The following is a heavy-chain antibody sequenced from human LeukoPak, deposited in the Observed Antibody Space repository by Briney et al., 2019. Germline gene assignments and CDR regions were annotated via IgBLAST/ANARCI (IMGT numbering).Heavy chain of an antibody. V-gene: IGHV5-51*01. J-gene: IGHJ6*03. Sequence: GESLKISCKGSGYSFTSYWIGWVRQMPGKGLEWMGIIYPGDSDTRYSPSFQGQVTISADKSISTAYLQWSSLKASDTAMYYYARRSRAYCGGDCYYYYMDVWGKGTTVTVSS. CDR1: GYSFTSYW. CDR3: ARRSRAYCGGDCYYYYMDV. CDR2: IYPGDSDT. D-gene: IGHD2-21*01.